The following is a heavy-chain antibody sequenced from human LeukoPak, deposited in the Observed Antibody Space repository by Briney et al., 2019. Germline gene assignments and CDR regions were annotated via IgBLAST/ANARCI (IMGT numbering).Heavy chain of an antibody. D-gene: IGHD3-10*01. CDR1: GFTFSSYG. J-gene: IGHJ4*02. V-gene: IGHV3-33*06. Sequence: GRSLRLSCAASGFTFSSYGMQWVRQAPGKGLEWVAVIWYDGSNKYYADSVKGRFTISRDNSKNTLYLQMNSLRAEDTAVYYCAKGRGVRGVIDYWGQGTLVTVSS. CDR3: AKGRGVRGVIDY. CDR2: IWYDGSNK.